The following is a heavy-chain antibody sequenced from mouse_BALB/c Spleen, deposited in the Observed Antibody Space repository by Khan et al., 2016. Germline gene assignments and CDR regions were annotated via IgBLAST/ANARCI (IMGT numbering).Heavy chain of an antibody. J-gene: IGHJ1*01. D-gene: IGHD1-1*02. Sequence: EVQLVESGGGLVQPGGSLRLSCTTSGFTFTDYYMSWVRQPPGEALEWLGFARNKANGFTAEYSASVKGRFTISRDNSQSILYLQMNTLRAEDSATYYCARDLNGGYYWYFDVWGAGTTVTVSS. CDR2: ARNKANGFTA. CDR1: GFTFTDYY. CDR3: ARDLNGGYYWYFDV. V-gene: IGHV7-3*02.